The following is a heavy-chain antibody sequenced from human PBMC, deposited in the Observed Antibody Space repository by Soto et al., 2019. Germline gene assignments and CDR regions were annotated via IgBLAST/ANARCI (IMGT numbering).Heavy chain of an antibody. CDR1: GYTFTTYD. CDR3: ARERKFDFWRKGLDV. V-gene: IGHV1-8*01. CDR2: MDPNSGST. D-gene: IGHD3-3*01. J-gene: IGHJ6*02. Sequence: QAQLVQSGAEVRKPGASVKVSCKASGYTFTTYDINWVRQAPGQGLEWLGWMDPNSGSTGYAQNFQGRITMTRNISRNTDHMELSNLQSEDTAVYYCARERKFDFWRKGLDVWGQGTTVTVSS.